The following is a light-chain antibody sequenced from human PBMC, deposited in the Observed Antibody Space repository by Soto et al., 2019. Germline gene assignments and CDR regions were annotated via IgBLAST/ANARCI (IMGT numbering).Light chain of an antibody. CDR3: QVWYIMTDNYV. J-gene: IGLJ1*01. V-gene: IGLV3-21*04. Sequence: SYELTQPPSVSVAPEKTATITCGGNNIGNKRVHWYRQKPGQAPVLVISYDSDRPSGIPERFSGSNSGNTATLTISRVEAGDEADYYCQVWYIMTDNYVFGSGTKLTVL. CDR2: YDS. CDR1: NIGNKR.